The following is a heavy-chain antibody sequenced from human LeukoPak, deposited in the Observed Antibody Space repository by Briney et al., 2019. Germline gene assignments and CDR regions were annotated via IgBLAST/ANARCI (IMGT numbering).Heavy chain of an antibody. J-gene: IGHJ4*02. V-gene: IGHV3-30*18. Sequence: GGSLRLSCAASGFTFSSYGMHWVRQAPGKGLEWVAVISYDGSNKYYADSVEGRFTISRDNSKNTLYLQMNSLRAEDTAVYYCAKTLSWNFKVTDYWGQGTLVTVSS. CDR3: AKTLSWNFKVTDY. CDR1: GFTFSSYG. D-gene: IGHD1-7*01. CDR2: ISYDGSNK.